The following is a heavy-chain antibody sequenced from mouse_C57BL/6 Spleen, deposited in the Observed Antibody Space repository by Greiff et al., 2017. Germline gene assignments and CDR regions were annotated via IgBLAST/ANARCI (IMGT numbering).Heavy chain of an antibody. D-gene: IGHD4-1*01. Sequence: EVQGVESGGGLVKPGGSLKLSCAASGFTFSSYAMSWVRQTPEKRLEWVATISDGGSYTYYPDNVKGRFTISRDNAKNNLYLQMSHLKSEDTAMYYCARRPLTGTSYYFDYWGQGTTLTVSS. V-gene: IGHV5-4*01. CDR3: ARRPLTGTSYYFDY. J-gene: IGHJ2*01. CDR2: ISDGGSYT. CDR1: GFTFSSYA.